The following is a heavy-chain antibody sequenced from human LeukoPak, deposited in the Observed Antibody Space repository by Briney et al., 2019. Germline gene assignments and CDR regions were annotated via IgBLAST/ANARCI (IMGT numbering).Heavy chain of an antibody. V-gene: IGHV1-8*03. J-gene: IGHJ6*03. CDR3: ARGSKRVAAILTVYYYYYMDV. CDR1: GYTFTSYD. CDR2: MNPNSGNT. Sequence: GASVKVSCKTSGYTFTSYDINWVRQATGQGLEWMGWMNPNSGNTGYAQKFQGRVTITRNTSISTAYMELSSLRSEDTAVYCCARGSKRVAAILTVYYYYYMDVWGKGTTVTVSS. D-gene: IGHD2-2*02.